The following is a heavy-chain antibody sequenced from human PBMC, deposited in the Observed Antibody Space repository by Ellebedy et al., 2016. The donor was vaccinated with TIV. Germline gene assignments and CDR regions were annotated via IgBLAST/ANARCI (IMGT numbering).Heavy chain of an antibody. CDR2: STISGGTI. CDR3: VREGDYDEFDI. Sequence: PSETLSLTCTVSGGSISSGDYYWSWIRQHPGKGLEWVSYSTISGGTIYYTDSVKGRFALSRDNAKNSLYLQMDSLRAEDTANYYCVREGDYDEFDIWGQGTMVTVSS. J-gene: IGHJ3*02. D-gene: IGHD4-17*01. CDR1: GGSISSGDYY. V-gene: IGHV3-11*04.